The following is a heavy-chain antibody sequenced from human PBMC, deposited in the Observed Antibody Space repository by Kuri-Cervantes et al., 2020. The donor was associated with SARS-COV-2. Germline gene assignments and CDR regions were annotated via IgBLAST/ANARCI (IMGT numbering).Heavy chain of an antibody. V-gene: IGHV1-2*02. CDR1: GYTFTGYY. J-gene: IGHJ4*02. D-gene: IGHD3-3*01. CDR3: ARDANTIFGVVIDAFDY. CDR2: INPNSGGT. Sequence: ASVKVSCKASGYTFTGYYMHWVRQTPGQGLERMGWINPNSGGTNYAQKFQGRVTMTRDTSISTAYMELSRLRSDDTAVYYCARDANTIFGVVIDAFDYWGQGTLVTVSS.